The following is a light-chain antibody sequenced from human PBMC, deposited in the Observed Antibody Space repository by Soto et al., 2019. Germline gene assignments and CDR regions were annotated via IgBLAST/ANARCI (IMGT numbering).Light chain of an antibody. J-gene: IGLJ2*01. CDR2: DVG. CDR3: SSYTSSKIRI. V-gene: IGLV2-14*01. CDR1: SSDVGAYNY. Sequence: QSALTQPASVSGSLGQSITISCTGTSSDVGAYNYVSWYQQHPGKVPKLMVYDVGNRPSGVSNRFSGSKPGNTASLTISGLRTEDEADYYCSSYTSSKIRIFGGGTKVTVL.